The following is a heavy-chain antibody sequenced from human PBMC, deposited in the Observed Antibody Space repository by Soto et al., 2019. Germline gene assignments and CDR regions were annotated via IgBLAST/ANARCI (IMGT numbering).Heavy chain of an antibody. Sequence: QVQLVESGGGLVKPGGSLRLSCAASGFTFGDYYMSWIRQAPGKGLEWVSYISSSGSSTYYVDSVRGRFTISRDNAKNSLYLLIDSLGAEDTAVYYWARAAAACPAAWYWGQGTLVTVSS. CDR2: ISSSGSST. J-gene: IGHJ4*02. CDR3: ARAAAACPAAWY. D-gene: IGHD6-13*01. V-gene: IGHV3-11*01. CDR1: GFTFGDYY.